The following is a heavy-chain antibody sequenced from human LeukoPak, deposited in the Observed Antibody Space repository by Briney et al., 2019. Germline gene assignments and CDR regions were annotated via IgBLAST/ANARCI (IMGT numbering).Heavy chain of an antibody. CDR2: ISSSSSYI. Sequence: GGSLRLSCAASGFTFSSYSMNWVRQAPGKGLEWVPSISSSSSYIYYADSVKGRFTISRDNAKNSLYLQMNSLRAEDTAVYYCARDRFIAVAGTLDYWGQGTLVTVSS. CDR1: GFTFSSYS. CDR3: ARDRFIAVAGTLDY. J-gene: IGHJ4*02. V-gene: IGHV3-21*01. D-gene: IGHD6-19*01.